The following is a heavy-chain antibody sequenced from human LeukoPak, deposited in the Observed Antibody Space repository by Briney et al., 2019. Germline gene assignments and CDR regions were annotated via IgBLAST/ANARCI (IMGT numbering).Heavy chain of an antibody. Sequence: PGGSLRLSCAASGFIFRNYAMRWVRQAPGKGLEWVSAISGGGGDRFYADSVKGRFTISRDNSKNTLHLQMNSLRAEDTAVYYCAKARRPYCYESSGQYFDYWGQGSLVTVSS. CDR2: ISGGGGDR. J-gene: IGHJ4*02. CDR3: AKARRPYCYESSGQYFDY. D-gene: IGHD3-22*01. CDR1: GFIFRNYA. V-gene: IGHV3-23*01.